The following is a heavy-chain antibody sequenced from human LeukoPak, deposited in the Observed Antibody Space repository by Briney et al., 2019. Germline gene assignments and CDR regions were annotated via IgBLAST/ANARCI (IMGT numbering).Heavy chain of an antibody. Sequence: GESRRLSCAASGFTFSSYWMHWVRQAPGKGLVWVSRINTDGSSTSYADSVKGRFTISRDNAKNTLYLQMNSLRAEDTAVYYCARGPLDWFGTFGAFDIWGQGTMVTVSS. CDR3: ARGPLDWFGTFGAFDI. V-gene: IGHV3-74*01. CDR2: INTDGSST. CDR1: GFTFSSYW. J-gene: IGHJ3*02. D-gene: IGHD3-9*01.